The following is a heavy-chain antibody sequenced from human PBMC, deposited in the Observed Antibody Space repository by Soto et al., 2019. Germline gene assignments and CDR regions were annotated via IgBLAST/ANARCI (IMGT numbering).Heavy chain of an antibody. J-gene: IGHJ4*02. D-gene: IGHD3-9*01. CDR1: GFTFSSYA. Sequence: PGGSLRLSCAASGFTFSSYAMSWVRQAPGKGLEWVSAISGSGGSTYYADSVKGRFTISRDNSKNTLYLQMNSLRAEDTAVYYCAKDPGRYDILTGYGPGLGSQPKIVDYWGQGTLVTVSS. CDR2: ISGSGGST. V-gene: IGHV3-23*01. CDR3: AKDPGRYDILTGYGPGLGSQPKIVDY.